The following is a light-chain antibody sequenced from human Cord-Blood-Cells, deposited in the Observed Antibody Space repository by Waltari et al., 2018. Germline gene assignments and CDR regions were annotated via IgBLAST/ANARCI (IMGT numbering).Light chain of an antibody. J-gene: IGLJ3*02. CDR1: RSNIGSNT. CDR3: AAWDDSLNGWV. CDR2: SNN. Sequence: QSVLTQPPSAAGTPGQRVTISCSGSRSNIGSNTVNWYQQLPGTAPKLLIYSNNQRPSGGPDRFSGSKSGTSASLAISGLQSEDEADYYCAAWDDSLNGWVFGGGTKLTVL. V-gene: IGLV1-44*01.